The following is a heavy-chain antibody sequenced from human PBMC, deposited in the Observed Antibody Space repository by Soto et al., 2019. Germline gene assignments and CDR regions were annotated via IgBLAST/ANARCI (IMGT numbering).Heavy chain of an antibody. CDR1: GFTFNNAW. D-gene: IGHD1-26*01. CDR3: ATGSDYGWKLDY. V-gene: IGHV3-15*07. Sequence: EVQLVEAGGGLVKPGGSLRLSCAASGFTFNNAWMNWVRQAPGKGLEWVGRIKSKTDGGTTDYAAPVKGRFTISRDDSKNTLYLQMNSLKSEDTAVYYCATGSDYGWKLDYWGQGTLVTVSS. CDR2: IKSKTDGGTT. J-gene: IGHJ4*02.